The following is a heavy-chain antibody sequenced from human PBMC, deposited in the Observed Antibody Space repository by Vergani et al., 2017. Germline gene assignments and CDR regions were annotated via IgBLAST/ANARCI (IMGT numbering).Heavy chain of an antibody. CDR2: IYYSGST. Sequence: QLQLQESGPGLVKPSETLSLTCTVSGGSISSSSYYWGWIRQPPGKGLEWIGSIYYSGSTNYNPSLKSRVTISVDTSKNQFSLKLSSVTAADTAVYYCARSLPPLDWFDPWGQGTLVTVSS. CDR1: GGSISSSSYY. J-gene: IGHJ5*02. V-gene: IGHV4-39*07. CDR3: ARSLPPLDWFDP. D-gene: IGHD3-16*02.